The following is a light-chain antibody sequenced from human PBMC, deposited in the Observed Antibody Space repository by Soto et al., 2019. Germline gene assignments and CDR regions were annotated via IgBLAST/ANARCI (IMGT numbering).Light chain of an antibody. CDR1: SGHSSYA. J-gene: IGLJ2*01. Sequence: QLVLTQSPSASASLGASVKLTCTLSSGHSSYAIAWHQQHPEKGPRYLMKLSSDGSHSKGDGIPDRFSGSSSGAERYLTISSLQSEDEADYYCQTWDTGARVVFGGGTKLTVL. V-gene: IGLV4-69*01. CDR2: LSSDGSH. CDR3: QTWDTGARVV.